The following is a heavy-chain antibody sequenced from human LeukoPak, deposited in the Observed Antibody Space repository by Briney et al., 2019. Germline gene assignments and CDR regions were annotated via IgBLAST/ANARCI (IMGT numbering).Heavy chain of an antibody. Sequence: SETLSLTCTVSGGSISSYYWRWIRQPPGKGLEWIGYIYYSGSTNYNPSLKSRVTISVDTSKNQFSLKLSSVTAADTAVYYCARRWVGVVSIDYWGQGTLVTVSS. CDR1: GGSISSYY. V-gene: IGHV4-59*12. CDR3: ARRWVGVVSIDY. J-gene: IGHJ4*02. CDR2: IYYSGST. D-gene: IGHD3-3*01.